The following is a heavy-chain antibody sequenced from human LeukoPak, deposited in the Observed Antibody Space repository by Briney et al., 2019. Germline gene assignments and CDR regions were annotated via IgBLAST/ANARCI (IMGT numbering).Heavy chain of an antibody. CDR1: GGSFSGYY. CDR3: ARVTYDSGYYYYYYMDV. CDR2: INHSGST. V-gene: IGHV4-34*01. Sequence: SETLSLTCAVYGGSFSGYYWSWIRQPPGKGLEWIGEINHSGSTNYNPSLKSRVTISVDTSKNQFSLKLSSVTAADTAVYYCARVTYDSGYYYYYYMDVWGKGTTVTVSS. J-gene: IGHJ6*03. D-gene: IGHD3-22*01.